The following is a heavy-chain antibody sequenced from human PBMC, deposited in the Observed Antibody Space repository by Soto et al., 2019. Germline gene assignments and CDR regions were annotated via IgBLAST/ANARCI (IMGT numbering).Heavy chain of an antibody. CDR1: GDSVTSGNYC. V-gene: IGHV4-61*01. D-gene: IGHD3-22*01. CDR2: MYYSGRT. Sequence: PSETLSLTCTVSGDSVTSGNYCWNWIQQPPGKGLEWIGYMYYSGRTDYNPSLKSRVTLSVDASKNQLSLQLTSVTAADTALYFCARTDSSGRWAALYWGQGILVTVSS. CDR3: ARTDSSGRWAALY. J-gene: IGHJ4*02.